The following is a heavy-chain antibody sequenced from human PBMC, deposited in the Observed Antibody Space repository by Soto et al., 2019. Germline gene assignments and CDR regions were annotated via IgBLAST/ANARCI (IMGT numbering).Heavy chain of an antibody. J-gene: IGHJ6*02. CDR2: IKQDGSEK. V-gene: IGHV3-7*03. CDR1: GFTSRNYW. D-gene: IGHD2-15*01. Sequence: PVGSLRLSCAASGFTSRNYWMSWVRQAPGKGLEWVANIKQDGSEKFYVDSVKGRFTISRDNPKNSLYLQMNSLRAEDTAVYYCTRGTDLVYCTGSSCPGMDVWGQGTTVTVSS. CDR3: TRGTDLVYCTGSSCPGMDV.